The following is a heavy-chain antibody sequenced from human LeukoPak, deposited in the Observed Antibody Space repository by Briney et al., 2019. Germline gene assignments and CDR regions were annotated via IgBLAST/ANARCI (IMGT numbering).Heavy chain of an antibody. Sequence: GGSLRLSCAASGFTVSSNYMNWVRQAPGKGLEWVSVIYGGGNIYYADSVKGRFTISRDNSKNTLYLQMNSLRAEDTAVYYCARGAGYNYPYYFDYWAREPWSPSPQ. J-gene: IGHJ4*02. CDR3: ARGAGYNYPYYFDY. V-gene: IGHV3-53*01. CDR2: IYGGGNI. D-gene: IGHD5-24*01. CDR1: GFTVSSNY.